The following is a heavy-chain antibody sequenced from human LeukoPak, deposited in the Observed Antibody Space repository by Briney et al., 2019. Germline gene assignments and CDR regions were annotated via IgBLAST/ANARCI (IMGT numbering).Heavy chain of an antibody. J-gene: IGHJ4*02. V-gene: IGHV4-59*08. Sequence: SETLSLTCTVSGGSISNYYWSWIRQPPGKGLEWIGYISRSGRTDYNPSLRSRVTISVGTSKNQFSLKLSSVTAADTAVYYCARQSSGWYEFDYWGQGTLVTVSS. CDR3: ARQSSGWYEFDY. CDR2: ISRSGRT. D-gene: IGHD6-19*01. CDR1: GGSISNYY.